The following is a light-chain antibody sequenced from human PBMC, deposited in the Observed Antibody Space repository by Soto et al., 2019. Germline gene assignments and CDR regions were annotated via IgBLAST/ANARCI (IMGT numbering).Light chain of an antibody. V-gene: IGKV1-39*01. CDR2: AAS. Sequence: DIQMTQSPSSLSASVGDKVTITCRASQSITNSLNWYQHKPGKAPTLVVYAASSLQSGVPSRFSGSGFGTYFTLTISSLQPEDFATYFCQQGHSMPFTFGPGT. J-gene: IGKJ3*01. CDR1: QSITNS. CDR3: QQGHSMPFT.